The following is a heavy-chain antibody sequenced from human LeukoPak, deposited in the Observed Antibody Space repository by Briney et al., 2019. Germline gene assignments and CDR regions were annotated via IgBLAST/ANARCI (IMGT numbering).Heavy chain of an antibody. CDR3: ARGFSGSYSP. V-gene: IGHV1-18*01. J-gene: IGHJ4*02. CDR1: GYTFSSYG. CDR2: ISGYNGNT. Sequence: GASVKVSCETSGYTFSSYGISWVRQAPGQGLEWMGWISGYNGNTDYAQKFQGRLTVSTDTSTSTAYMELRNLRSDDTAVYYCARGFSGSYSPWGQGTLVTVSS. D-gene: IGHD1-26*01.